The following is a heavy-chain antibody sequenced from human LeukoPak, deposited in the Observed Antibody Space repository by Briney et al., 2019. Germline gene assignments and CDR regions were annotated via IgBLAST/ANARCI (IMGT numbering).Heavy chain of an antibody. V-gene: IGHV4-39*07. CDR1: GGSISSSSYY. CDR3: ARDNVPLSYSGWYKPPFYYYYGMDV. D-gene: IGHD6-19*01. Sequence: SETLSLTCTVSGGSISSSSYYWGWIRQPPGKGLEWIGSIYYSGSTYYNPSLKSRVTISVDTSKNQFSLKLSSVTAADTAVYYCARDNVPLSYSGWYKPPFYYYYGMDVWGQGTTVTVSS. J-gene: IGHJ6*02. CDR2: IYYSGST.